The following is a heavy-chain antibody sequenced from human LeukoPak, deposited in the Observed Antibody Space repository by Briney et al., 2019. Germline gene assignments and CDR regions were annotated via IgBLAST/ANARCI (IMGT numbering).Heavy chain of an antibody. D-gene: IGHD4-17*01. CDR1: GYSFTGYF. V-gene: IGHV1-2*06. CDR2: INPNTGGT. CDR3: ARDLSGFLAYGDNLDY. J-gene: IGHJ4*02. Sequence: ASVKVSCKASGYSFTGYFLHWVRQAPGQGLEWVGRINPNTGGTNYAQNFQGRVTMTRDTSITTAYMELSSLKSYATAVYYCARDLSGFLAYGDNLDYWGQGTLVTVS.